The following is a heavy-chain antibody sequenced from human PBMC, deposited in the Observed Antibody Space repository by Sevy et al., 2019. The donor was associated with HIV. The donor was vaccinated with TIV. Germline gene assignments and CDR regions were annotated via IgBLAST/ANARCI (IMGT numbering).Heavy chain of an antibody. J-gene: IGHJ4*02. CDR1: GGTISSSSYR. V-gene: IGHV4-39*01. CDR3: ARWYGNNFDY. CDR2: IYHTGAA. D-gene: IGHD3-10*01. Sequence: SETLSLTCTVSGGTISSSSYRWGWIRQPPGKGREGVGSIYHTGAADDNPSLKRPVTMSVDTSKNQFSLQVGSVTAADTAVYYCARWYGNNFDYWGQGALVTVSS.